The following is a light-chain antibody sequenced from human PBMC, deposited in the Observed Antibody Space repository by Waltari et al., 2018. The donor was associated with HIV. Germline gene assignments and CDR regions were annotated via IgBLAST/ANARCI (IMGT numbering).Light chain of an antibody. V-gene: IGLV3-1*01. CDR2: QDN. Sequence: SYEVTQSPSVAVSPGQTASITCSGYELGDKYTCWYQQKPGQSPLLVIYQDNKRPSGIPERFSGSSSGHTATLTISGTLPLDEADYYCQAWGRSTSGVFGRGTKLTVL. J-gene: IGLJ3*02. CDR1: ELGDKY. CDR3: QAWGRSTSGV.